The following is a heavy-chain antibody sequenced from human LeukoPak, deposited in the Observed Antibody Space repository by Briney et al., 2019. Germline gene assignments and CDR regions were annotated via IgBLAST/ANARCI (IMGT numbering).Heavy chain of an antibody. J-gene: IGHJ4*02. Sequence: SETLSLTCTVSGGSISSYYWSWIRQPPGKGLEWIGYIYYSGSTNYNPSLKSRVTISVDTSKNQFSLKLSSVTAADTAVYYCARVSITMVRGVTPHWYFDYWGQGTLVTVSS. D-gene: IGHD3-10*01. CDR3: ARVSITMVRGVTPHWYFDY. V-gene: IGHV4-59*01. CDR1: GGSISSYY. CDR2: IYYSGST.